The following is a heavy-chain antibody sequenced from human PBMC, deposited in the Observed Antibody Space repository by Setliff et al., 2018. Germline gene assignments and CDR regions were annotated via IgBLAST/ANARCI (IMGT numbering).Heavy chain of an antibody. CDR2: INHSGSS. CDR1: GGSFSGYY. Sequence: SETLSLTCAVYGGSFSGYYWTWIRQPPGKGLEWIGEINHSGSSNYNPSLKSRVTISVDTSKNQFSLNLSSVTAADTAVYYCARAAVNYDFWSGYYGSYYYYMDVWGKGTTVTVSS. J-gene: IGHJ6*03. CDR3: ARAAVNYDFWSGYYGSYYYYMDV. V-gene: IGHV4-34*01. D-gene: IGHD3-3*01.